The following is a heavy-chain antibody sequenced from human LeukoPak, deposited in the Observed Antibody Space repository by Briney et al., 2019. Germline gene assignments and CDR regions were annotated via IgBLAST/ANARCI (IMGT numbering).Heavy chain of an antibody. CDR2: IYHSGST. CDR3: ASYSSSWYAIAFDY. J-gene: IGHJ4*02. CDR1: GYSISSGYY. V-gene: IGHV4-38-2*02. D-gene: IGHD6-13*01. Sequence: SETLSLTCTVSGYSISSGYYWGWIRQPPGKGLEWIGSIYHSGSTYYNPSLKSRVTISVDTSKNQFSLKLSSVTAADTAVYYCASYSSSWYAIAFDYWGQGTLVTVSS.